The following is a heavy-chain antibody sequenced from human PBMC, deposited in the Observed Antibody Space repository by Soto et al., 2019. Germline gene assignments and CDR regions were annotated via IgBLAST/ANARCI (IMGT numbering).Heavy chain of an antibody. J-gene: IGHJ5*02. V-gene: IGHV3-21*01. D-gene: IGHD6-13*01. CDR2: ISSNSAYI. CDR3: TRDASRDSSARGWFDP. Sequence: GGSLRLSCAASGFTFSNAWVNWVRQAPGKGLEWVSTISSNSAYIYYTDALRGRFTISRDNAKNSLHLQMNSLRAEDTAVYYCTRDASRDSSARGWFDPWGPGTLVTVSS. CDR1: GFTFSNAW.